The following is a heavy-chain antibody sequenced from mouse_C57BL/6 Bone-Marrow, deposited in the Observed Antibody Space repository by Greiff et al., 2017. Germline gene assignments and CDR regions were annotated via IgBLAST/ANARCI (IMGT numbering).Heavy chain of an antibody. Sequence: EVMLVESGGGLVQSGRSLRLSCATSGFTFSDFYMEWVRQAPGKGLEWIAASRNKANDYTTEYSASVKGRFIVSRDTSQSILYLQMNALRAEDTAIYYCARDAGGDGYFDVWGTGTTVTVSS. V-gene: IGHV7-1*01. J-gene: IGHJ1*03. CDR2: SRNKANDYTT. CDR1: GFTFSDFY. CDR3: ARDAGGDGYFDV.